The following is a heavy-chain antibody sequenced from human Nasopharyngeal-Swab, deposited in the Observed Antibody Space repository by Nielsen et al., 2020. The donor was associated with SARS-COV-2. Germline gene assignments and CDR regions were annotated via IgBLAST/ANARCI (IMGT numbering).Heavy chain of an antibody. J-gene: IGHJ4*02. V-gene: IGHV4-61*02. Sequence: SETLSLTCTVSGGSISSGSYYWSWIRQPAGKGLEWIGRIYTSGSTNYNPSLKSRVTISVDTSKNQFSLKLSSVTAADTAVYYCANHNYYDFWSGYYFDYWGQGTLVTVSS. CDR2: IYTSGST. CDR3: ANHNYYDFWSGYYFDY. CDR1: GGSISSGSYY. D-gene: IGHD3-3*01.